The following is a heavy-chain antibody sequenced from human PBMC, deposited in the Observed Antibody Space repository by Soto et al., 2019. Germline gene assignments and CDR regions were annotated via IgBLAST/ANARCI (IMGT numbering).Heavy chain of an antibody. Sequence: ASETLSLTCTVSGGSISVGVYYWNWIRQLPGKGPEWIGYTYHTGSTYYNPSLESRVTISVDPSKNQFSLRLSSVTAADTAVYYCARIGNPDASLYFDYWGRGTLVTVSS. J-gene: IGHJ4*02. D-gene: IGHD2-2*01. V-gene: IGHV4-31*03. CDR3: ARIGNPDASLYFDY. CDR1: GGSISVGVYY. CDR2: TYHTGST.